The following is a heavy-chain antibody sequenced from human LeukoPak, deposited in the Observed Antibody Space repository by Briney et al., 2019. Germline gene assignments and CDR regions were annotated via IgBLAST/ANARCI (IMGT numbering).Heavy chain of an antibody. J-gene: IGHJ5*02. Sequence: SETLSLTCAVSGGSISSSNWWNWVRQPPGKGLEWIGEIYHSGSTNYNPSLKSRVTISVDKSKNQSSLKLTSVTAADTALYYCARGVGAAAVGHWFDPWGQGTLVTVSS. CDR2: IYHSGST. V-gene: IGHV4-4*02. CDR3: ARGVGAAAVGHWFDP. CDR1: GGSISSSNW. D-gene: IGHD6-13*01.